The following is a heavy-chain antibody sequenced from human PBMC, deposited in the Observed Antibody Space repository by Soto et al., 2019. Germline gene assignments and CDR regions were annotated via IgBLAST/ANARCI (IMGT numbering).Heavy chain of an antibody. J-gene: IGHJ4*02. V-gene: IGHV4-39*01. Sequence: SETLSLTCTVSGGSISSSIYYWGWIRQPPGKGLEWIGSIYYSGSTYYNPSLKSRVTISVDTSKNQFSLKLSSVTAADTAVYYCARLSPEISGSYPFDYWGQGTLVTVSS. CDR1: GGSISSSIYY. CDR3: ARLSPEISGSYPFDY. CDR2: IYYSGST. D-gene: IGHD1-26*01.